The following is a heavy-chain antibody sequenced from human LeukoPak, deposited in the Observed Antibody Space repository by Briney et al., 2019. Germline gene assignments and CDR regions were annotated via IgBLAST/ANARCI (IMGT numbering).Heavy chain of an antibody. CDR1: GYTXTGYY. CDR3: ARSNGALDY. CDR2: INPNSGGT. J-gene: IGHJ4*02. D-gene: IGHD2-8*01. V-gene: IGHV1-2*02. Sequence: ASVKVSCKASGYTXTGYYMHWVRQAPGQGLEWLGWINPNSGGTKYAQKCQGRVTMTRDTSISTAYMELSRLRSDDTAVYYCARSNGALDYWGQGTLVTVSS.